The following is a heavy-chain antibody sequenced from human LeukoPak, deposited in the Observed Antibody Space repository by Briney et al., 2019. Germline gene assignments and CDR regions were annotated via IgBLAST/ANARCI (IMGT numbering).Heavy chain of an antibody. J-gene: IGHJ3*02. CDR2: IYPGDSDT. Sequence: GESLKISCKGSGYSFTSYWIGWVRQMPGKGLEWMGIIYPGDSDTRYSPSFQGQVTISADKSISTAYLQWSSLKASDTAMYYCARQFTGSLIRDAFDIWGQGTMVTVSS. V-gene: IGHV5-51*01. CDR1: GYSFTSYW. D-gene: IGHD1-26*01. CDR3: ARQFTGSLIRDAFDI.